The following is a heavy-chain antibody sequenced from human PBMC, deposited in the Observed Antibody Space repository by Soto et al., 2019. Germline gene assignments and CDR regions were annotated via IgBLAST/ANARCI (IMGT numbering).Heavy chain of an antibody. CDR3: ASERSAQYFDF. Sequence: QVQLVQSGTVVQRRGSSVKVSCQASGGSFSSHGMAWVRQAPGQGLEWMGGNIPTFGTATYAPKFQGRVTITADKSTNTAYMELSSLRSEDTAVYYCASERSAQYFDFWGQGTLITVSS. D-gene: IGHD1-26*01. V-gene: IGHV1-69*06. J-gene: IGHJ4*02. CDR1: GGSFSSHG. CDR2: NIPTFGTA.